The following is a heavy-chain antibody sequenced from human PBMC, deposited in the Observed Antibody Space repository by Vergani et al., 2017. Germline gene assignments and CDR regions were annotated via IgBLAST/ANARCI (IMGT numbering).Heavy chain of an antibody. CDR3: AILITMVRGVIITEFDY. D-gene: IGHD3-10*01. V-gene: IGHV1-69*01. J-gene: IGHJ4*02. CDR1: GGTFSSYA. CDR2: IIPIFGTA. Sequence: QVQLVQSGAEVKKPGSSVKVSCKASGGTFSSYAISWVRQAPGQGLEWMGGIIPIFGTANYVQKFQGRVTITADESTSTAYMELSSLRSEDTAVYYCAILITMVRGVIITEFDYWGQGTLVTVSS.